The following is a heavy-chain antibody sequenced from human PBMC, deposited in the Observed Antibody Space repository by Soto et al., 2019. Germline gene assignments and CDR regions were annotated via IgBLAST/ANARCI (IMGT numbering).Heavy chain of an antibody. CDR3: ARLVL. J-gene: IGHJ4*02. V-gene: IGHV3-7*03. Sequence: EVQLVESGGGLVQPGGSLRLSCAASGFSFSDAFMSWVRQVPGKGLEWVANINAGGIKMFYVDSVNDTVCINRGNAKNALERLLYCVRAGAAAGDYCARLVLRGQGTLVTVSS. CDR2: INAGGIKM. D-gene: IGHD6-6*01. CDR1: GFSFSDAF.